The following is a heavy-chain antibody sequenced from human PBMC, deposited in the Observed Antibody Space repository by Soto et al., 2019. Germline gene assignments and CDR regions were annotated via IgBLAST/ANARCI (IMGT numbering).Heavy chain of an antibody. Sequence: GGSLRLSCAASGFTFSSYAMHWVRQAPGKGLEWVAVISYDGSNKYYADSVKGRFTISRDNSKNTLYLQMNSLRAEDTAVYYCARDAFQTTVTTSNYYYYYGMDVWGQGTTVTVSS. CDR2: ISYDGSNK. CDR3: ARDAFQTTVTTSNYYYYYGMDV. V-gene: IGHV3-30-3*01. J-gene: IGHJ6*02. D-gene: IGHD4-17*01. CDR1: GFTFSSYA.